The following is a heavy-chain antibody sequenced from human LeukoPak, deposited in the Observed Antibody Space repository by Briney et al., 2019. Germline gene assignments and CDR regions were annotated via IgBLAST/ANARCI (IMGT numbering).Heavy chain of an antibody. Sequence: SQTLSLTCAISGDSVSSNNGAWNWIRQSPSRGLEWLGRTYYRSKWYSDSAASVQGRITITPDTSKNKFSLQLYSVTPEDTAVYYCARDVGTSGWHTFDYWGQGTLVTASP. V-gene: IGHV6-1*01. D-gene: IGHD6-19*01. CDR2: TYYRSKWYS. CDR1: GDSVSSNNGA. CDR3: ARDVGTSGWHTFDY. J-gene: IGHJ4*02.